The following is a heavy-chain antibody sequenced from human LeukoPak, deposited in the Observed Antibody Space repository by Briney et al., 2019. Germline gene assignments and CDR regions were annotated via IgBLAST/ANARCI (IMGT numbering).Heavy chain of an antibody. Sequence: GGSLRLSCAASGFTFSSYAMSWVRQAPGKGLEWVSTISGSGGSTYYADSVKSRFTISRDNSKNTLYLQMNSLRAEDTALYYCAKATGYYSGLDYWGQGTLVTVSS. J-gene: IGHJ4*02. V-gene: IGHV3-23*01. D-gene: IGHD3-9*01. CDR3: AKATGYYSGLDY. CDR2: ISGSGGST. CDR1: GFTFSSYA.